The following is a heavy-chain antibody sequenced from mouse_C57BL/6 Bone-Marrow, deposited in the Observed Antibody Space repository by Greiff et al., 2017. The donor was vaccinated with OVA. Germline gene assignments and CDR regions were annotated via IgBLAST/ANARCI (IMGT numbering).Heavy chain of an antibody. Sequence: QVHVKQPGAELVKPGASVKLSCKASGYTFTSYWMQWVKQRPGQGLEWIGEIDPSDSYTNYNQKFKGKATLTVDTSSSTAYMQLSSLTSEDSAVYYCAREGFTTVVFDYWGQGTTLTVSS. J-gene: IGHJ2*01. CDR1: GYTFTSYW. D-gene: IGHD1-1*01. V-gene: IGHV1-50*01. CDR3: AREGFTTVVFDY. CDR2: IDPSDSYT.